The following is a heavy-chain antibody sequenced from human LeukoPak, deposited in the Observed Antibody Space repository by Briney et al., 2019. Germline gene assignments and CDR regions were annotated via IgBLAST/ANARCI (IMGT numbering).Heavy chain of an antibody. CDR3: ARGYTYLDS. Sequence: SETLSLTCTVSGDSFSTYYWTWIRQSAGKGLEWIGRIYASGGINYNPSLRSRVSMSMDTSKKQFSLMLTSATAADTAVYYCARGYTYLDSWGQGTLVTVSS. CDR2: IYASGGI. J-gene: IGHJ4*02. D-gene: IGHD2-2*02. V-gene: IGHV4-4*07. CDR1: GDSFSTYY.